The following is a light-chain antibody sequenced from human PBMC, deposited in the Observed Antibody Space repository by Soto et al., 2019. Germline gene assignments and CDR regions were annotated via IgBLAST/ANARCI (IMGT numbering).Light chain of an antibody. CDR3: QSYDSSVLI. CDR2: GNS. J-gene: IGLJ1*01. Sequence: QSVLTQPPSVSGAPGQRVTISCTGSSSNIGAGYDVHWYQQLPGTAPKLLIYGNSNRPSGVPDRFSGSKSGTSASLAITGLQAEDEADYYCQSYDSSVLIFGTGTKLTVL. CDR1: SSNIGAGYD. V-gene: IGLV1-40*01.